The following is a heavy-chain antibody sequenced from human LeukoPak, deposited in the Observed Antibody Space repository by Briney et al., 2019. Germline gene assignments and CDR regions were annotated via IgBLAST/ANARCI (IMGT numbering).Heavy chain of an antibody. CDR3: ARQYYDFWSGYYHYFDY. Sequence: GESLKISCKGSGYSFTSYWIGWVRQVPGKGLEWMGIIYPGDSDIRYSPSFQGQVTISADKSISTAYLQWSSLKASDTAMYYCARQYYDFWSGYYHYFDYWGQGTLVTVSS. D-gene: IGHD3-3*01. CDR2: IYPGDSDI. V-gene: IGHV5-51*01. CDR1: GYSFTSYW. J-gene: IGHJ4*02.